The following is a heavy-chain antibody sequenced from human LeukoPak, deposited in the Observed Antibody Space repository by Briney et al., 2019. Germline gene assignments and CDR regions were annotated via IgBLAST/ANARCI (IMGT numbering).Heavy chain of an antibody. Sequence: PSETLSLTCTVSRGSIISYYWSWIRQSPGKGLEWIGYVFHTGSTNYNPSLRGRVTMSVDTSRSQFSLEVRSVTAADTGVYFCARGNIAVTGPGVFYYYGMDVWGQGTTVTVSS. V-gene: IGHV4-59*01. D-gene: IGHD6-19*01. CDR3: ARGNIAVTGPGVFYYYGMDV. CDR1: RGSIISYY. J-gene: IGHJ6*02. CDR2: VFHTGST.